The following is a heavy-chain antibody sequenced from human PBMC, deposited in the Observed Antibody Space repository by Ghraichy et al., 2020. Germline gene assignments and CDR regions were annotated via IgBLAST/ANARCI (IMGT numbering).Heavy chain of an antibody. J-gene: IGHJ3*02. Sequence: GGSLRLSCAASGFTFSSYWMSWVRQAPGKGLEWVANIKQDGSEKYYVDSVKGRFTISRDNAKNSLYLQMNSLRAEDTAVYYCARDIISQAMIVGEGAFDIWGQGTMVTVSS. V-gene: IGHV3-7*03. CDR1: GFTFSSYW. D-gene: IGHD3-22*01. CDR2: IKQDGSEK. CDR3: ARDIISQAMIVGEGAFDI.